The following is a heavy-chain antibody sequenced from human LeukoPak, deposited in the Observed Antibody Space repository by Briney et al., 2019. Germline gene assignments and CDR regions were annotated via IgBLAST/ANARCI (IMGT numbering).Heavy chain of an antibody. V-gene: IGHV5-51*01. D-gene: IGHD2-2*01. J-gene: IGHJ4*02. Sequence: GESLKISCKGSGYSFTSYWIGWVRQMPGKGLEWMGIIYPGDSDTRYSPSFQGQVTISADKSISTAYLQWSSLNASDTAMYYCARRYCFSTSCYEGLDYWGQGTLVTVSS. CDR2: IYPGDSDT. CDR1: GYSFTSYW. CDR3: ARRYCFSTSCYEGLDY.